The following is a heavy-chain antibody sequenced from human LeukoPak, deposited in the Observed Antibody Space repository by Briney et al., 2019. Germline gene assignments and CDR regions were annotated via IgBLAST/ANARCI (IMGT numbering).Heavy chain of an antibody. Sequence: AGGSLRLSCAASRFTFSSYAMSWVRQAPGKGLEWVSAISGSGGSTYYADSVKGRFTISRDNSKNTLYLQMNSLRAEDTAVYYCGYDFWSGYYRTDYWGQGTLVTVSS. J-gene: IGHJ4*02. D-gene: IGHD3-3*01. V-gene: IGHV3-23*01. CDR3: GYDFWSGYYRTDY. CDR1: RFTFSSYA. CDR2: ISGSGGST.